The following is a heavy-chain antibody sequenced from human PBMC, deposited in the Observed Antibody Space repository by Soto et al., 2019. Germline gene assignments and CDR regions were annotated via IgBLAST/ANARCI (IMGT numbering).Heavy chain of an antibody. Sequence: SETLSLTCTVSGGSISSGDYYWSWIRQPPGKGLEWIGYIYYSGSTYYNPSLKSRVTISVDTSKNQFSLKLSSVTAADTAVYYCARDHYVYDILTGYGYYYGMHVWGQGTTVTVSS. V-gene: IGHV4-30-4*01. D-gene: IGHD3-9*01. CDR1: GGSISSGDYY. J-gene: IGHJ6*02. CDR3: ARDHYVYDILTGYGYYYGMHV. CDR2: IYYSGST.